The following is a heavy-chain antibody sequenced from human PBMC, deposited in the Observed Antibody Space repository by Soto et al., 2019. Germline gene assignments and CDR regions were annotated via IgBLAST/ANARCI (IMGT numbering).Heavy chain of an antibody. V-gene: IGHV4-34*01. Sequence: PSETLSLTCAVYGGSFSGYYWSWIRQPPGKGLEWIGEINHSGSTNYNPSLKSRVTISVDTSKNQFSLKLSSVAAADTAVYYCARSITIFGGAYYYYYGMDVWGQGTTVTVSS. CDR1: GGSFSGYY. CDR2: INHSGST. CDR3: ARSITIFGGAYYYYYGMDV. D-gene: IGHD3-3*01. J-gene: IGHJ6*02.